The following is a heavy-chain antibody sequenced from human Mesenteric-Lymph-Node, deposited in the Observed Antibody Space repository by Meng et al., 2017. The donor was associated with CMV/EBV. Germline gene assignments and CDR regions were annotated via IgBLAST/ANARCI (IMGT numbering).Heavy chain of an antibody. Sequence: GESLKISCAASGFTFSSYSMNWVRQAPGKGLEWVSSISSSSSYIYYADSVKDRFTISRDNAKNSLYLQMNSLRAEDTAVYYCARAEGSMITSWFDPWGQGTLVTVSS. D-gene: IGHD3-16*01. V-gene: IGHV3-21*01. J-gene: IGHJ5*02. CDR1: GFTFSSYS. CDR3: ARAEGSMITSWFDP. CDR2: ISSSSSYI.